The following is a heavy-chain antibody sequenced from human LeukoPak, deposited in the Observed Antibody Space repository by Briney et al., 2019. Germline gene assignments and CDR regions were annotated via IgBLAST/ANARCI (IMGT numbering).Heavy chain of an antibody. CDR2: IYTSGST. CDR1: GGSISSYY. Sequence: PSETLSLTCTVSGGSISSYYWSWIRQPAGKGLEWIGRIYTSGSTNYNPSLKSRVTMSVDTSKNQFSLKLSSVTAADTAVYYCARVLRYFDWLLSGTNWFDPWGQGTLVTVSS. D-gene: IGHD3-9*01. CDR3: ARVLRYFDWLLSGTNWFDP. V-gene: IGHV4-4*07. J-gene: IGHJ5*02.